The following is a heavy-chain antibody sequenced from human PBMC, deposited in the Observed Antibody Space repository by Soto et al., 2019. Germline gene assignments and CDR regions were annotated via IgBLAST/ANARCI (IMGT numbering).Heavy chain of an antibody. CDR1: GGSFSGYY. Sequence: SETLSLTCAVYGGSFSGYYWSWIRQPPGKGLEWIGEINHSGSTNYNPSLKSRVTISVDTSKNQFSLKLSSVTAADTAVYYCARGLRPPNFTVTKKYYFDYWGQGTLVTVSS. V-gene: IGHV4-34*01. D-gene: IGHD4-17*01. J-gene: IGHJ4*02. CDR2: INHSGST. CDR3: ARGLRPPNFTVTKKYYFDY.